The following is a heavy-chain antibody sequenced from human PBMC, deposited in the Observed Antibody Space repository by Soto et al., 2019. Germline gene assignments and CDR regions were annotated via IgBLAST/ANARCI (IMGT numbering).Heavy chain of an antibody. V-gene: IGHV1-69*13. J-gene: IGHJ6*02. CDR2: ITPAFGTA. D-gene: IGHD3-3*01. CDR3: ARGATIFGVAAYAYYEMEV. CDR1: GGSFRNDA. Sequence: VASVKVSCKASGGSFRNDAISWVRQAPGQGLEWMGDITPAFGTANYAQNLQGRITITADDSTSTVYMELSSLRFEDTAVYYCARGATIFGVAAYAYYEMEVWGQGTTVTVSS.